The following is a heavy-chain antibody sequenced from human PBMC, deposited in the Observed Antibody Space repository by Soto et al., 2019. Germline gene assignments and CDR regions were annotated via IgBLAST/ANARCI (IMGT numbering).Heavy chain of an antibody. Sequence: TLSLTGTDAGGSITSGVYYWSWIRQHPGKGLEWLGYIYDSGCTFYNPSLKSRITLSVDTSKNQFSLKVSSVTFADTAVYFCARKQAGYFDGIDYWGQGTLVTV. J-gene: IGHJ4*02. CDR2: IYDSGCT. CDR3: ARKQAGYFDGIDY. V-gene: IGHV4-31*03. D-gene: IGHD2-15*01. CDR1: GGSITSGVYY.